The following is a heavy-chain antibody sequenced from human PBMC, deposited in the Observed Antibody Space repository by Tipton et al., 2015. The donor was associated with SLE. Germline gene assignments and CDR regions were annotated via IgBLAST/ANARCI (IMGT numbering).Heavy chain of an antibody. CDR3: ARGSEVTGSGDY. CDR1: GGSISSSSYY. D-gene: IGHD1-26*01. CDR2: IYYSGST. V-gene: IGHV4-61*05. J-gene: IGHJ4*02. Sequence: TLSLTCTVSGGSISSSSYYWGWIRQPPGKGLEWIGNIYYSGSTNYNPSLKSRVTISVDTSKNQFSLKLSSVTAADTAVYYCARGSEVTGSGDYWGQGTLVTVSS.